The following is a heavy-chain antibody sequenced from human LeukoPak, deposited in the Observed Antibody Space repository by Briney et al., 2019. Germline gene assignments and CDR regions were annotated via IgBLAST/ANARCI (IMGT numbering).Heavy chain of an antibody. V-gene: IGHV3-21*01. CDR3: AAGSTNCYSCGWFDP. D-gene: IGHD2-2*01. CDR1: RSTFSQYS. Sequence: GGSPRLSCAASRSTFSQYSMNWVRQAPGKGLEWVSSISTNSDYIYYTDSVRGRFTISRNNAKNSLYLQMNSLRAEDTAVYYCAAGSTNCYSCGWFDPWGQGTLVTVSS. J-gene: IGHJ5*02. CDR2: ISTNSDYI.